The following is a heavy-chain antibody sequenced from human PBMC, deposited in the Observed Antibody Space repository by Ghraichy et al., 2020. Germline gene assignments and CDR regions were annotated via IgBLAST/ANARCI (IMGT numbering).Heavy chain of an antibody. D-gene: IGHD2-8*01. CDR2: IFSNDEK. Sequence: SGPTLVKPTETLMLTCTVSGFSLSNARMGVSWIRQPPGKALEWLAHIFSNDEKSYSTSLKSRLTISKDTSKSQVVLTMTNMDPVDTATYYCARTVTRGRLGGIVLMVYAYYFDYWGQGTLVTVSS. CDR1: GFSLSNARMG. CDR3: ARTVTRGRLGGIVLMVYAYYFDY. J-gene: IGHJ4*02. V-gene: IGHV2-26*01.